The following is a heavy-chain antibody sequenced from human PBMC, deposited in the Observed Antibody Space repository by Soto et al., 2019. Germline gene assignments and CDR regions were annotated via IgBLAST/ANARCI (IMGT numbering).Heavy chain of an antibody. V-gene: IGHV4-61*01. CDR1: GGSVSSGSYY. J-gene: IGHJ6*02. CDR3: ARDLSVGDYFFFWCYSMVFNGMYF. Sequence: PSETLSLTCTVSGGSVSSGSYYWSWIRQPPGKGLEWIGYIYYSGSTNYNPSLKSRVTISVDTSKNQFSLKLSSVTAADTAVYYWARDLSVGDYFFFWCYSMVFNGMYFWGQGTSVTVSS. CDR2: IYYSGST. D-gene: IGHD3-16*01.